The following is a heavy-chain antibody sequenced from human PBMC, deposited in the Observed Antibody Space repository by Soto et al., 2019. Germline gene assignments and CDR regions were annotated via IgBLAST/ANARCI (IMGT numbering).Heavy chain of an antibody. CDR2: IKQDGSEK. CDR1: GFTFSSFL. Sequence: GGSLRLSCAASGFTFSSFLMSWVRQAPGKGLEWVANIKQDGSEKYYVDSVKGRFTISRDNAKNSLYLQMSSLRAEDTAVYYCVRDICSSINCYMGYFDHWGQGTPVTVSS. J-gene: IGHJ4*02. V-gene: IGHV3-7*01. D-gene: IGHD2-2*02. CDR3: VRDICSSINCYMGYFDH.